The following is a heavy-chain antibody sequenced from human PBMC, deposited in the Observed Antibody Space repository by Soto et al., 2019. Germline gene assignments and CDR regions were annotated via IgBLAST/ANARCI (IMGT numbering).Heavy chain of an antibody. CDR3: ARVPDV. CDR1: GGSISSGGYS. CDR2: IYHTGST. Sequence: QLQLQESRSGLVKPSQTLSLTCAVSGGSISSGGYSWSWIRQPPGKGLEWIGYIYHTGSTSYNPSLKNRFTISVDRSTNQFSLKLRSVTASNTAVYYCARVPDVWGQGTTVTVSS. J-gene: IGHJ6*02. V-gene: IGHV4-30-2*01.